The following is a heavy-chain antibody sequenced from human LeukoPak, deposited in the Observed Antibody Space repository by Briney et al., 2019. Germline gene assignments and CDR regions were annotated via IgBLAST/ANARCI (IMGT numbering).Heavy chain of an antibody. Sequence: IPSETLSLTCTVSGGSISSSSYYWGWIRQPPGKGLEWIGSIYYSGSTYYNPSLKSRVTISVDTSKNQFSLKLSSVTAADTAVYYCARHYYYDSSGLDYWGQGTLVTVSS. CDR2: IYYSGST. CDR1: GGSISSSSYY. V-gene: IGHV4-39*01. J-gene: IGHJ4*02. D-gene: IGHD3-22*01. CDR3: ARHYYYDSSGLDY.